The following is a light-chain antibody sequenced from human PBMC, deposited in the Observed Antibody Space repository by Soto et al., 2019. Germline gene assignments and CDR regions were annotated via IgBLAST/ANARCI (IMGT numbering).Light chain of an antibody. J-gene: IGKJ1*01. Sequence: EIRMTQSPVTLSVSPGERATLSCRASQSVSSNLAWYQQKPGQAPRLLIYGASTRATGIPARFSGSGSGTEFTLTISSLESEDFGVYYCQQYNNLPSFGQGTKLDIK. V-gene: IGKV3-15*01. CDR3: QQYNNLPS. CDR1: QSVSSN. CDR2: GAS.